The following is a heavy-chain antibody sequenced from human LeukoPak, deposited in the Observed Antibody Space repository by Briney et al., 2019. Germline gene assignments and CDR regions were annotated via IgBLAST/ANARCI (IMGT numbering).Heavy chain of an antibody. V-gene: IGHV1-46*01. Sequence: ASVKVSCKASGYTFTSYYMHWVRQAPGQGLEWMGIINPSGGSTSYAQKFQGRVTMTRDMSTSTVYMELSSLRSEDTAVYYCARVHCSSTSCYHFDYWGQGTLVTVSS. J-gene: IGHJ4*02. D-gene: IGHD2-2*01. CDR1: GYTFTSYY. CDR3: ARVHCSSTSCYHFDY. CDR2: INPSGGST.